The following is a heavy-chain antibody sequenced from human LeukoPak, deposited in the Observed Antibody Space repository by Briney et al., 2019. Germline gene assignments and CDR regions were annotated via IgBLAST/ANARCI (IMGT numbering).Heavy chain of an antibody. J-gene: IGHJ4*02. CDR3: FRGGVRGRAGY. D-gene: IGHD3-10*01. Sequence: PSETLSLTCAVSGGSISTSSYYWGRIRQPPGRGLEWIGSIYYSVTTYYNPSLRSRVTISVDTSKNQFSLKMNSMTAADTAVYFCFRGGVRGRAGYWGQGALVTVSS. CDR2: IYYSVTT. V-gene: IGHV4-39*07. CDR1: GGSISTSSYY.